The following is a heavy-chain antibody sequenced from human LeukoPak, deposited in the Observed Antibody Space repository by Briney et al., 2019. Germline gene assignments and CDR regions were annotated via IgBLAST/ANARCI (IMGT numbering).Heavy chain of an antibody. CDR2: IYSGGST. V-gene: IGHV3-53*05. CDR3: AKAVGVTQRGYFDY. Sequence: PGGSLRLSCAASGFTVSSNYMSWVRQAPGKGLEWVSVIYSGGSTYYADSVKGRFTISRDNSKNTLYLQMNSLRAEDTAVYYCAKAVGVTQRGYFDYWGQGTLVTVSS. D-gene: IGHD1-26*01. CDR1: GFTVSSNY. J-gene: IGHJ4*02.